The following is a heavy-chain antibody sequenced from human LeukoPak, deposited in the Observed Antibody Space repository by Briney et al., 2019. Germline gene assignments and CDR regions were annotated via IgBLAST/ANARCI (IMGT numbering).Heavy chain of an antibody. Sequence: PGGSLRLSCAASGFTFSSYSMNWVRQAQGKGLEWVSSISSSSYIYYADSVKGRFTISRDNAKNSLYLQMNSLRAEDTAVYYCARVGYDFWSGYVYWGQGTLVTVSS. V-gene: IGHV3-21*01. CDR2: ISSSSYI. CDR1: GFTFSSYS. J-gene: IGHJ4*02. D-gene: IGHD3-3*01. CDR3: ARVGYDFWSGYVY.